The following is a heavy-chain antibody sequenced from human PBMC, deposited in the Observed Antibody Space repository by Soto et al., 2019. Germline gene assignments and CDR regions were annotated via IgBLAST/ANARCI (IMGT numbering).Heavy chain of an antibody. CDR2: IRDKANSYTT. CDR1: GFIFSDHY. CDR3: ARGDDYNDGVYASDI. J-gene: IGHJ3*02. V-gene: IGHV3-72*01. Sequence: EVQMVESGGGLVQPGRSLRLSCAASGFIFSDHYMDWVRQAPGKGLEWMGRIRDKANSYTTEYAASVKGRFTISRDDSKNSLYLQMNSLKIEDTAVYYCARGDDYNDGVYASDIWGQGTMVTVSS. D-gene: IGHD4-4*01.